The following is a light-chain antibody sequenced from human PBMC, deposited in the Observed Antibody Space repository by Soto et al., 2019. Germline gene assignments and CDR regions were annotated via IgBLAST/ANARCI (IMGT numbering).Light chain of an antibody. CDR2: GAS. J-gene: IGKJ1*01. V-gene: IGKV3-15*01. Sequence: EIVMTQSPATLSVSPGERATLSCRASQSVNSNLAWYQQKPGQAPRLLIYGASTRATGVPARFSGSGSGTEFILTVSSLQSEDFAVYFCQQYNYWPTFGQGTKVEIK. CDR1: QSVNSN. CDR3: QQYNYWPT.